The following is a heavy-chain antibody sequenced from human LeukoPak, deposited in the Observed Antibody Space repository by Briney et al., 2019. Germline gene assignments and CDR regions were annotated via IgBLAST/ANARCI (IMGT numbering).Heavy chain of an antibody. Sequence: GGSLRLSCAASGFAFSTYYIHWVRQPPGKGLEWVAVISYDGRNMYYGDSVKGRFTISRDNSKNTLYLQMNSLRPEDTAVYYCAKSLSSGWSSYYFGNWGQGTLVTVSS. V-gene: IGHV3-30*18. D-gene: IGHD6-19*01. CDR1: GFAFSTYY. CDR3: AKSLSSGWSSYYFGN. J-gene: IGHJ4*02. CDR2: ISYDGRNM.